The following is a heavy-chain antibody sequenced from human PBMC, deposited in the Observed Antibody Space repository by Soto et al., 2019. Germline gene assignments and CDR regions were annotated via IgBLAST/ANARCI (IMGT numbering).Heavy chain of an antibody. V-gene: IGHV3-33*01. Sequence: GGSLRLSCAASGFTFSSYGMHWVRQAPGKGLEWVAVIWYDGSNKYYADSVKGRFTISRDNSKNTLYLQMNSLRAEDTAVYYCARDLSSYDFWSGYLKSYYYYGMDVWGQGTTVTVSS. CDR3: ARDLSSYDFWSGYLKSYYYYGMDV. J-gene: IGHJ6*02. CDR2: IWYDGSNK. D-gene: IGHD3-3*01. CDR1: GFTFSSYG.